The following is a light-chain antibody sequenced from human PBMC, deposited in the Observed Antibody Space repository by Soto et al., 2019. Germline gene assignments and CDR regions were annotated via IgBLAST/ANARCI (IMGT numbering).Light chain of an antibody. V-gene: IGKV3-20*01. CDR2: GAS. Sequence: EIVLTHSPGTLALSPWGGATLSCSASQSVTSNFLAWYQQKPGQGPRLLIYGASSRATGIPDRFSGSGSGTDFTLTISRLEPEDFAVYYCQQYGSSLPWTFGQGTKVDIK. CDR1: QSVTSNF. J-gene: IGKJ1*01. CDR3: QQYGSSLPWT.